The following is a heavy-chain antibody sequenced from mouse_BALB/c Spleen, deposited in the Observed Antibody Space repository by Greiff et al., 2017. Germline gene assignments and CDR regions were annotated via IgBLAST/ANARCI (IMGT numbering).Heavy chain of an antibody. D-gene: IGHD2-12*01. CDR1: GFTFNTNA. CDR3: VRDTSAY. Sequence: EVQLVETGGGLVQPKGSLKLSCAASGFTFNTNAMNWVRQAPGKGLEWVARISSKSNNYATYYADSVKDRFTISRDDSQSMLYLQMNNLKTEDTAMYYCVRDTSAYWGQGTLVTVSA. V-gene: IGHV10S3*01. J-gene: IGHJ3*01. CDR2: ISSKSNNYAT.